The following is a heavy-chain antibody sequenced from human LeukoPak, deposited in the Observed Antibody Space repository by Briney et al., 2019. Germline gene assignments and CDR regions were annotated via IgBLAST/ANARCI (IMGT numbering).Heavy chain of an antibody. V-gene: IGHV4-38-2*02. CDR3: ARRGLVATTATFDY. CDR1: GYSISSGYY. Sequence: PSETLSLTCTVSGYSISSGYYWGWIRQPPGKGLEWIGSIYYSGSTYYNPSLKSRVTISVDTSKNQFSLKLSSVTAADTAVYYCARRGLVATTATFDYWGQGTLVTVSS. CDR2: IYYSGST. J-gene: IGHJ4*02. D-gene: IGHD5-12*01.